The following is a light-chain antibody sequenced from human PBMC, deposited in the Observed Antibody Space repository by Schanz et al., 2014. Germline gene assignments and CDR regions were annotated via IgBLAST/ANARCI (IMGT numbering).Light chain of an antibody. CDR3: QQYGISPFT. CDR2: DAS. CDR1: QSISTW. Sequence: DIQMTQSPSTLSASVGDRVTITCRASQSISTWLAWYQQKPGKAPKVLIYDASNLESGVPSRFSGSGSGTEFTLTISSLQPEDFAVYYCQQYGISPFTFGPGTKVDIK. V-gene: IGKV1-5*01. J-gene: IGKJ3*01.